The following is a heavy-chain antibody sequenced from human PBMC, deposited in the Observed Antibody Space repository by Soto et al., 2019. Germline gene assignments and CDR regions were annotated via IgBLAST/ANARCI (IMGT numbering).Heavy chain of an antibody. D-gene: IGHD2-21*02. Sequence: SETLSLTCAVSGGSISRGGYSWSWVRQPPGKGLEWIGYIYPSGSTYYNPSLKTRVTISIDRSKNQFSLKLSSVTAADTAVYYCARALVTHNWFDPWGQGTLVTVPS. J-gene: IGHJ5*02. CDR1: GGSISRGGYS. CDR2: IYPSGST. V-gene: IGHV4-30-2*01. CDR3: ARALVTHNWFDP.